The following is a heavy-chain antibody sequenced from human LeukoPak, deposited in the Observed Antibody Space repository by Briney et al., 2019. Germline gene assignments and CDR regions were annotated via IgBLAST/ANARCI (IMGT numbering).Heavy chain of an antibody. Sequence: PGGSLRLSCAASGFTFSSYAMSWVRQAPGKGLEWVSAISGSGGSTYYADSVKGRFTISRDNSKNTLYLQMNSLRAEDTAVYYCAKTAGTWALAAHVYYYYYYGMDVWGQGTTVTVSS. J-gene: IGHJ6*02. CDR3: AKTAGTWALAAHVYYYYYYGMDV. CDR2: ISGSGGST. CDR1: GFTFSSYA. D-gene: IGHD6-13*01. V-gene: IGHV3-23*01.